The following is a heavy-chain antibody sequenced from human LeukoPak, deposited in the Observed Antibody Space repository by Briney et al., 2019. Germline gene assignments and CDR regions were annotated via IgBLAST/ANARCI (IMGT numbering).Heavy chain of an antibody. CDR3: ARTTVMVTIFDY. CDR2: INAGNGNT. V-gene: IGHV1-3*01. D-gene: IGHD5-18*01. Sequence: EASVKVSCKASGYTFTSYAMHWVRQAPGQRLEWMGWINAGNGNTKYSQKFQGRVTITRDTSASTAYMELSSLRSEDTAVYYCARTTVMVTIFDYWGQGTLVTVSS. CDR1: GYTFTSYA. J-gene: IGHJ4*02.